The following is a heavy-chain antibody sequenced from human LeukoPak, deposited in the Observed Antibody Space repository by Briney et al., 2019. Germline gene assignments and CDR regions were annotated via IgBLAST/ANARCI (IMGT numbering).Heavy chain of an antibody. Sequence: GGSLRLSCAASGFTFSSYVMHRVRQAPGKGLEWVAVISYDGSNKYYADSVKGRFTISRDNSKNTLYLQMNSLRAEDTAVYYCARESSSSLYFQHWGQGTLVTVSS. D-gene: IGHD6-6*01. J-gene: IGHJ1*01. V-gene: IGHV3-30*04. CDR1: GFTFSSYV. CDR3: ARESSSSLYFQH. CDR2: ISYDGSNK.